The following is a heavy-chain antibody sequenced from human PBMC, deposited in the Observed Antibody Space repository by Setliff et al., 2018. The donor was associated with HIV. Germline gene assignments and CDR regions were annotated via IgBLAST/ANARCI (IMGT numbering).Heavy chain of an antibody. CDR1: GYTFTNYG. CDR2: IIPIFGTG. CDR3: ARDPRDCGNGVCYYLDS. J-gene: IGHJ4*02. D-gene: IGHD2-8*01. Sequence: SVKVSCKASGYTFTNYGISWVRQAPGQGLEWVGRIIPIFGTGNHAQKFQGRVTISADKSTSTVYMDLSSLRSEDTAVYYCARDPRDCGNGVCYYLDSWGQGTLVTVSS. V-gene: IGHV1-69*06.